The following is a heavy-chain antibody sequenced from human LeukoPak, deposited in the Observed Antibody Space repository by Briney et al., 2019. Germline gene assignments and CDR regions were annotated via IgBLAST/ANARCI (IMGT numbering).Heavy chain of an antibody. V-gene: IGHV3-48*03. CDR3: AGEFDYYDSSGYPY. CDR2: ISSSGSTI. CDR1: GFTFSSYA. Sequence: GGSLRLSCAASGFTFSSYAMSWVRQAPGKGLEWVSYISSSGSTIYYADSVKGRFTISRDNAKNSLYLQMNSLRAEDTAVYYCAGEFDYYDSSGYPYWGQGTLVTVSS. D-gene: IGHD3-22*01. J-gene: IGHJ4*02.